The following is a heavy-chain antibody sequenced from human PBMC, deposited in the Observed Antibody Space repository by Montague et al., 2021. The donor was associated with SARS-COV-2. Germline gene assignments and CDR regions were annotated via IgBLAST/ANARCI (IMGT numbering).Heavy chain of an antibody. CDR1: GDSVNRNY. CDR3: AIASRGYGGDFDP. D-gene: IGHD4-23*01. Sequence: SETLSLTCSVSGDSVNRNYWSWVRQPPGKGLEWLGYIFYSGSTYNPSLHSRVTMSLDTSKNHFSLNLISVTAADTAVYYCAIASRGYGGDFDPWGQGTLVIVSS. V-gene: IGHV4-59*02. J-gene: IGHJ5*02. CDR2: IFYSGST.